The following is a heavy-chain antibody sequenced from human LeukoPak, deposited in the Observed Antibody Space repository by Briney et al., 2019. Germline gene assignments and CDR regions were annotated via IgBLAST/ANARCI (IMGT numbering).Heavy chain of an antibody. CDR1: GYTFTSYY. D-gene: IGHD3-22*01. CDR3: ARPRVERYYGRSGSFDY. Sequence: ASVKVSCKASGYTFTSYYMHWVRQAPGQGLEWMGIINPSAGSTTYAQKFQGRVTMTRDTSTSTVYMELSSLRSDDTAVYYCARPRVERYYGRSGSFDYWGQGTLVTVSS. V-gene: IGHV1-46*01. J-gene: IGHJ4*02. CDR2: INPSAGST.